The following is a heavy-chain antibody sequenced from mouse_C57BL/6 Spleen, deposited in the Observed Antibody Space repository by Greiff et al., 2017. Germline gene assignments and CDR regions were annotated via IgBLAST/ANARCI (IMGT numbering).Heavy chain of an antibody. V-gene: IGHV1-52*01. CDR3: ARSNYGSWDFAY. Sequence: QVQLQQPGAELVRPGSSVKLSCKASGYTFTSYWMHWVKQRPIQGLEWIGNIDPSDSETHYNQKFKDKATLTVDKSSSTAYMQLSSLTSEDSAVYYCARSNYGSWDFAYWGQGTLVTVSA. CDR2: IDPSDSET. CDR1: GYTFTSYW. D-gene: IGHD1-1*01. J-gene: IGHJ3*01.